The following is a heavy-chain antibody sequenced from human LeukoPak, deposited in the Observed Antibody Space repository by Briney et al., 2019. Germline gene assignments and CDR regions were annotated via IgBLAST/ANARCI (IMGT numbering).Heavy chain of an antibody. V-gene: IGHV4-39*07. Sequence: SETLSLTCTVSGASIRNSGDYWGWIRQPPGKGLEWIGSIYYSGSTYYNPSLKSRVTISVDTSKNQFSLKLSSVTAADTAVYYCARGCAVGSGYYYDYWGQGTLVTVSS. CDR1: GASIRNSGDY. D-gene: IGHD2-15*01. J-gene: IGHJ4*02. CDR3: ARGCAVGSGYYYDY. CDR2: IYYSGST.